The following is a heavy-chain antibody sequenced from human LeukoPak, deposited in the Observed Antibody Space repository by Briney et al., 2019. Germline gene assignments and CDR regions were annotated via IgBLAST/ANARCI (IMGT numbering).Heavy chain of an antibody. CDR2: INPNSGGT. V-gene: IGHV1-2*02. CDR1: GYTFTGYY. D-gene: IGHD3-10*01. J-gene: IGHJ4*02. CDR3: ARSFRITMGRGGISRPFDF. Sequence: ASVKVSCKASGYTFTGYYVHWVRQAPGQGLEWMGWINPNSGGTNYAQKFQGRVTMTRDTSISTAYMELSRLRSDDTAVYYCARSFRITMGRGGISRPFDFWGQGTLVTVSS.